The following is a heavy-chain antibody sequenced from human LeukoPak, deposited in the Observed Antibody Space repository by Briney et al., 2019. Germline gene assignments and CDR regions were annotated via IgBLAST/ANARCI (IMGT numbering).Heavy chain of an antibody. D-gene: IGHD2-15*01. Sequence: ASVKASCKAPGDTFSSYAISCVRQAPGQGLEWMGGIIPIFGTANYAQKLQGRVTITADESTSTAYMELSRLRSQDTAVYYCARDDVEDVAFDIWGQGTMVTVSS. CDR3: ARDDVEDVAFDI. CDR1: GDTFSSYA. J-gene: IGHJ3*02. V-gene: IGHV1-69*13. CDR2: IIPIFGTA.